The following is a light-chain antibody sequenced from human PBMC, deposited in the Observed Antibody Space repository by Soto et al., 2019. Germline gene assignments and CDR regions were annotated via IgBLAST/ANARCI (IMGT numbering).Light chain of an antibody. V-gene: IGKV3-20*01. CDR1: QSVDSTF. J-gene: IGKJ1*01. Sequence: PGERATLSCRASQSVDSTFFAWYQKKPGQAPRLLIYGASKRATGVPDRFSGSGSGTDFTLIISRLEPEDFAVYYCQQYMSSVTFGQGTKVEIK. CDR3: QQYMSSVT. CDR2: GAS.